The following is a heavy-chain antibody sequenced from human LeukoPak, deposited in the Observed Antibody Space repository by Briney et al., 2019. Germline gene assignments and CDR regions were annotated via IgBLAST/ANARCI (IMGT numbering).Heavy chain of an antibody. D-gene: IGHD2-21*02. V-gene: IGHV5-10-1*01. J-gene: IGHJ5*02. Sequence: GESLKISCKGSGYSFTSYWISWVRQMPGKGLEWMGRIDPSDSYTNYSPSFQGHVTISADKSISTAYLQWSSLRASDTAMYYCARGDPGWFDPWGQGTLVTVSS. CDR3: ARGDPGWFDP. CDR2: IDPSDSYT. CDR1: GYSFTSYW.